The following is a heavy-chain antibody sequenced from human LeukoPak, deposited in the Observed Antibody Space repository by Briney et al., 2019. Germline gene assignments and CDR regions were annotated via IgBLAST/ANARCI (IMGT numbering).Heavy chain of an antibody. V-gene: IGHV3-23*01. CDR2: ISGSGGST. D-gene: IGHD6-13*01. J-gene: IGHJ4*02. CDR3: AKVTAAGPYTLPGTPNYYFDY. Sequence: PGGSLRLSCAASGFTVNSNYMSWVRQAPGKGLEGVSAISGSGGSTYYADSVKGRFTISRDNSKNTLYLQMNSLRAEDTAVYYCAKVTAAGPYTLPGTPNYYFDYWGQGTLVTVSS. CDR1: GFTVNSNY.